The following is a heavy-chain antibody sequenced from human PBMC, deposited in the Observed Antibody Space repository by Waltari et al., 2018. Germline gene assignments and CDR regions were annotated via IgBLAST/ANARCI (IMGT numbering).Heavy chain of an antibody. CDR2: ISAYNRNT. CDR1: GYTFTSYG. CDR3: AISMDYYDSSGYYFDY. D-gene: IGHD3-22*01. J-gene: IGHJ4*02. V-gene: IGHV1-18*01. Sequence: QVQLVQSGSEVKKPGASVKVSCKASGYTFTSYGISWVRQAPGQGLEWMGWISAYNRNTNDAQKLQGRVTMTTDTSTSTAYMELRSLRSDDTAVYYCAISMDYYDSSGYYFDYWGQGTLVTVSS.